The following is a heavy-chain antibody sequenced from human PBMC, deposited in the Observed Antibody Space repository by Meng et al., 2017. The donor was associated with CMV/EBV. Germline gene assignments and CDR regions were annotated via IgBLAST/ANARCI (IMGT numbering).Heavy chain of an antibody. CDR1: ESFNGYY. D-gene: IGHD2-2*02. J-gene: IGHJ4*02. Sequence: ESFNGYYWTWIRQVPGKGLEWIGVINHSGSTNYNPSLKSRVTISVDTSKNQFSLKLSSVTAADTAVYYCARSPPGYCSSTSCYRLDYWGQGTLVTVSS. V-gene: IGHV4-34*01. CDR2: INHSGST. CDR3: ARSPPGYCSSTSCYRLDY.